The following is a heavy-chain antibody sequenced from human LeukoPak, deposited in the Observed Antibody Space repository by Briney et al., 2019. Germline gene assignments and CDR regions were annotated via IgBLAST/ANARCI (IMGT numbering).Heavy chain of an antibody. J-gene: IGHJ3*02. V-gene: IGHV4-34*01. CDR1: GGSISSYY. CDR2: INDSGST. Sequence: KTSETLSLTCTVSGGSISSYYWSWIRQPPGKGLEWIGEINDSGSTNFDPSLKSRVTISVDTSRNQFSLNLTSVTAADTALYYCARGGSWNKRYAFDIWGQGTMVIVSS. CDR3: ARGGSWNKRYAFDI. D-gene: IGHD1/OR15-1a*01.